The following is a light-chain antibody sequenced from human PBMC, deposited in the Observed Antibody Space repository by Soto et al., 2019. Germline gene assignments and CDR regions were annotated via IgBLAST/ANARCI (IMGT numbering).Light chain of an antibody. V-gene: IGKV3-20*01. J-gene: IGKJ2*01. CDR3: QQYDNSPLYT. CDR1: QSVSSSY. CDR2: GAS. Sequence: ESVLTQSPGTLSLSPGERATLSCRASQSVSSSYLAWYQQKPGQAPRLLIYGASSRATGIPDRFSGSGSGTDFTLTISRLEPEDFGVYYCQQYDNSPLYTFGQGTKLEIK.